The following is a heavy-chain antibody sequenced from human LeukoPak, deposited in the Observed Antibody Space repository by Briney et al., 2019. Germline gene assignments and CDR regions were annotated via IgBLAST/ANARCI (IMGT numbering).Heavy chain of an antibody. Sequence: SQTLSLTCTVSGGSISSGDYYWSWIRQPPGKGLEWIGYIYYSGSTYYNPSLKSRVTISVDASKNQFSLKLSSVTAADTAVYYCARTYYYDSSGFDPWGQGTLVTVSS. CDR2: IYYSGST. V-gene: IGHV4-30-4*01. CDR1: GGSISSGDYY. J-gene: IGHJ5*02. D-gene: IGHD3-22*01. CDR3: ARTYYYDSSGFDP.